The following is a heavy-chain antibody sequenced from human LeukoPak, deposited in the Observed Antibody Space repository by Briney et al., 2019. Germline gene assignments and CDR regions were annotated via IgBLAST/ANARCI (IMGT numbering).Heavy chain of an antibody. Sequence: SETLSLTCAVYGGSFSGYYWSWIRQPPGKGLEWIGEINHSGSTNYNPSLKSRVTISVDTSKNQFSLKLSSVTAADTAVYYCARVLGGGSYYFNYWGQGTLVTVSS. D-gene: IGHD2-15*01. J-gene: IGHJ4*02. CDR1: GGSFSGYY. V-gene: IGHV4-34*01. CDR3: ARVLGGGSYYFNY. CDR2: INHSGST.